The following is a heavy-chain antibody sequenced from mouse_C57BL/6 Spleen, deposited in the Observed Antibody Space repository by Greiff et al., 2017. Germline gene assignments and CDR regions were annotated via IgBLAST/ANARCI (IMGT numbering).Heavy chain of an antibody. CDR2: IWSGGST. D-gene: IGHD3-1*01. CDR3: ARAGDGAYWYFDV. J-gene: IGHJ1*03. Sequence: QVQLQQSGPGLVQPSQSLSITCTVSGFSLTSYGVHWVRQSPGKGLEWLGVIWSGGSTDYNAAFISRLSISQDNSKSQVFFKMNSLQADDAAIYYCARAGDGAYWYFDVWGTGTTVTVSS. CDR1: GFSLTSYG. V-gene: IGHV2-2*01.